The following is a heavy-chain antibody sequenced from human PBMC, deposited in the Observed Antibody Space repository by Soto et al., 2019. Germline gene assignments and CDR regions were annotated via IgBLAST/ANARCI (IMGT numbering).Heavy chain of an antibody. CDR1: GGSISSSNFY. V-gene: IGHV4-39*01. D-gene: IGHD3-9*01. CDR2: IYYSGST. Sequence: PSETLSLTCTVTGGSISSSNFYWGWIRQPTGKGLEWIGSIYYSGSTYYNPSLKTRVTRFVDTSKNQFSLKLSPVTAADTAVYYCARRREGSGILTGYLRWFDPWGQGTLVTVSS. J-gene: IGHJ5*02. CDR3: ARRREGSGILTGYLRWFDP.